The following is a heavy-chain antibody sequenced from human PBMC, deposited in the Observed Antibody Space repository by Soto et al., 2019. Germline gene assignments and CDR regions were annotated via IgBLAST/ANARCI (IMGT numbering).Heavy chain of an antibody. J-gene: IGHJ5*02. CDR2: IRSKAYGGTT. CDR3: TRSLSYYYDSSGYYLNWFDP. D-gene: IGHD3-22*01. V-gene: IGHV3-49*03. CDR1: GFTFGDYA. Sequence: GGSLRLSCTASGFTFGDYAMSWFRQAPGKGLEWVGFIRSKAYGGTTEYAASVKGRFTISRDDSKSIAYLQMNSLKTEDTAVYYCTRSLSYYYDSSGYYLNWFDPWGLGTLVTVSS.